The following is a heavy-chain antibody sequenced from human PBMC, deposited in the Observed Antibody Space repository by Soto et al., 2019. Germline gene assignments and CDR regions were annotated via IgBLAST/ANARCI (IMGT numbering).Heavy chain of an antibody. CDR3: ARGNIAAAGNDY. CDR2: MNPNSGNT. CDR1: GYTFTSYD. Sequence: ASVKVSCKASGYTFTSYDINWVRQATGQGLEWMGWMNPNSGNTGYAQKFQGRVTMTRNTSISTAYMELSSLRSEDTAVYYGARGNIAAAGNDYWGQGTLVTVSS. V-gene: IGHV1-8*02. J-gene: IGHJ4*02. D-gene: IGHD6-13*01.